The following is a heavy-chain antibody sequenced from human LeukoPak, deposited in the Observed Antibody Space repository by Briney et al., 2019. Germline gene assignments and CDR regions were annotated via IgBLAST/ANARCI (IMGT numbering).Heavy chain of an antibody. CDR3: ARVGYGSGSYFSFDP. CDR2: INHSGST. J-gene: IGHJ5*02. D-gene: IGHD3-10*01. V-gene: IGHV4-34*01. Sequence: SETLSLTCAVYGGSFSGYYWSWVRQPPGKGLECIGEINHSGSTNYNPYLKSRVTISGDTSKNQFSLKLSSVTAADTAVYYCARVGYGSGSYFSFDPWGQGTLVTVSS. CDR1: GGSFSGYY.